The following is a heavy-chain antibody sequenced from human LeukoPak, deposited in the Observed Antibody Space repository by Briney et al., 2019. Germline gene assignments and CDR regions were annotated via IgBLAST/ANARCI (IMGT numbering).Heavy chain of an antibody. CDR3: ARLVRYFDWLPDNFDY. CDR1: GGSISSYY. D-gene: IGHD3-9*01. CDR2: IYYSGST. V-gene: IGHV4-59*08. Sequence: SETLSLTCTVSGGSISSYYWSWIRQPPGKGLEWIGYIYYSGSTNYNPSLKSRVTISVDTSKNQFSLKLSSVTAADTAVYYCARLVRYFDWLPDNFDYWGQGALVTVSS. J-gene: IGHJ4*02.